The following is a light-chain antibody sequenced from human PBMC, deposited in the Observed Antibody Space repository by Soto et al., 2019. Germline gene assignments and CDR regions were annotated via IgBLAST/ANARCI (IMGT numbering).Light chain of an antibody. V-gene: IGKV3-20*01. CDR3: QQYGSSPPYT. CDR2: GSS. Sequence: EVVLTQSPGTLSLSPGDRATLSCRASQSVSNNYFAWYQQKPGQAPRLLIFGSSDRATGIPDRFSGSGSGRDFTLTISSLEAEDVAVYYCQQYGSSPPYTFGQGTKLEIK. J-gene: IGKJ2*01. CDR1: QSVSNNY.